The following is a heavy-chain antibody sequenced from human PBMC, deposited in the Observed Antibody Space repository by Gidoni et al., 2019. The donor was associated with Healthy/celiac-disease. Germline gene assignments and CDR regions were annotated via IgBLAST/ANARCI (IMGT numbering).Heavy chain of an antibody. CDR1: GYTFSNYF. D-gene: IGHD3-10*01. V-gene: IGHV1-46*01. CDR2: ITPSGGTT. J-gene: IGHJ4*02. Sequence: QVQLVQSGTEVKKPGASVKVSCKASGYTFSNYFMHWVRQAPGQGLEWMGIITPSGGTTNYAPKFQGRVTVTRDTSTSTLYMEMSSLRSEDTAVYYCARGYGSGTFGYFDNWGQGTLVTVSS. CDR3: ARGYGSGTFGYFDN.